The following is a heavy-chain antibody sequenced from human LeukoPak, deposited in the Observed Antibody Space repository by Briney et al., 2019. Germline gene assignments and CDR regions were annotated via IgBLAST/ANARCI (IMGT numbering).Heavy chain of an antibody. Sequence: SETLSLTCTVTGGSISSSNLYWGWVRQPPGKGLEWIGSIYYSGSSYHSPSLESRVTISLDTSNNQFSLKLSSVTAADTAVHYCASYRSSGYGGTYAFDIWGQGTMVTVSS. CDR1: GGSISSSNLY. D-gene: IGHD5-12*01. V-gene: IGHV4-39*07. CDR2: IYYSGSS. CDR3: ASYRSSGYGGTYAFDI. J-gene: IGHJ3*02.